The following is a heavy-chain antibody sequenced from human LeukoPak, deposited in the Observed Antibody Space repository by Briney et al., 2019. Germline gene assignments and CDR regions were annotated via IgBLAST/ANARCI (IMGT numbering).Heavy chain of an antibody. Sequence: ASVKVSCKASGYTFTSYAMNWVRQAPGQGLEWMGWINTNTGNPTYAQGFTGRFVFSLDTSVSTAYLQISSLKAEDTAVYYCARDRFLLSFGDPSGYYYYMDVWGKGPTVTVSS. J-gene: IGHJ6*03. D-gene: IGHD3-10*01. CDR3: ARDRFLLSFGDPSGYYYYMDV. CDR1: GYTFTSYA. V-gene: IGHV7-4-1*02. CDR2: INTNTGNP.